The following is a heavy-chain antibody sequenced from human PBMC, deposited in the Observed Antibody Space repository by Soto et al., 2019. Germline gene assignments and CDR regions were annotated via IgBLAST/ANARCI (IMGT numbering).Heavy chain of an antibody. D-gene: IGHD3-10*01. V-gene: IGHV3-23*01. CDR1: GFTFSSYA. J-gene: IGHJ6*03. CDR3: AKDGPRTTITISELYYYYYMDV. Sequence: GGSLRLSCAASGFTFSSYAMSWVRQAPGKGLEWVSAISGSGGSTYYADSVKGRFTISRDNSKNTLYLQMNSLRAEDTAVYYCAKDGPRTTITISELYYYYYMDVWGKGTTVTVSS. CDR2: ISGSGGST.